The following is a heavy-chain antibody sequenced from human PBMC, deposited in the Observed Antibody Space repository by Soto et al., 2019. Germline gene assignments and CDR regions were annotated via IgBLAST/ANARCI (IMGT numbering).Heavy chain of an antibody. V-gene: IGHV4-31*03. CDR1: GGSISSGGYY. CDR2: IYYSGST. Sequence: KPSETLSLTCTVSGGSISSGGYYWSWIRQHPGKGLEWIGYIYYSGSTYYNPSLKSRVTISVDTSKNQFSLKLSSVTAADTAVYYCARDNGEVWYYFDYWGQGTLVTVSS. D-gene: IGHD4-17*01. J-gene: IGHJ4*02. CDR3: ARDNGEVWYYFDY.